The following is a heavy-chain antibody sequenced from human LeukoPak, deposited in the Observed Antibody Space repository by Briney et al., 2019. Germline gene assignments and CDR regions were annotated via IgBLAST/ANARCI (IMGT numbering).Heavy chain of an antibody. CDR1: GFTVSSSY. V-gene: IGHV3-53*01. CDR2: IYYYVST. CDR3: ARNILFAFDI. Sequence: GGCLRLSCAASGFTVSSSYMSWVPQAPGMGLEWFSIIYYYVSTYYADSMKRRFTLSRDNSKNTLYLQVNSLRAEDTAMYYCARNILFAFDIWGQGTMVTVSS. J-gene: IGHJ3*02.